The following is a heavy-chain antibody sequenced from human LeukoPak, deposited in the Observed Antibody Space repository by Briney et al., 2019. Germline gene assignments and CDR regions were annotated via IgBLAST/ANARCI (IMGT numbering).Heavy chain of an antibody. CDR2: INPSGGSI. CDR3: AREGLDP. CDR1: GHIFTSYY. V-gene: IGHV1-46*01. J-gene: IGHJ5*02. Sequence: ASVKVSCKASGHIFTSYYMYWVRQAPGQGLEWMGIINPSGGSIRYAQKFQGRVTMTRDTSTGTVYMELSSLRSEDTAMYYCAREGLDPWGQGTLVTVSS.